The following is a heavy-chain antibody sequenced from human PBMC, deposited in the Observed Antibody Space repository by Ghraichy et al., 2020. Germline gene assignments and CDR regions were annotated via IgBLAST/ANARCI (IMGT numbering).Heavy chain of an antibody. Sequence: GGSLRLSCFTSGFTFGDFGLHWFRQAPGKGPEWVAIISNDGSDKYHTDSLEGRFTISRDNSINTLFLQMNSLRPEDTAVYFCARGGSLLEYLTLPPDYWGQGTLVTVSS. CDR1: GFTFGDFG. D-gene: IGHD3-3*01. CDR2: ISNDGSDK. CDR3: ARGGSLLEYLTLPPDY. V-gene: IGHV3-30*03. J-gene: IGHJ4*02.